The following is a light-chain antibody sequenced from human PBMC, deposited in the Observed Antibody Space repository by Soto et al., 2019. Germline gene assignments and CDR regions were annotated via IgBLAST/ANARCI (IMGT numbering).Light chain of an antibody. CDR3: QQYNNRWT. CDR2: KAS. J-gene: IGKJ1*01. Sequence: DSQMTQSPSTLSASVGDRVTITCRASQSISVWLAWFQQKPGNAPKLLIYKASTLESGVPSRFSGSGSGTEFTLTISSLQPDDSATYYCQQYNNRWTFGQGTKADIK. V-gene: IGKV1-5*03. CDR1: QSISVW.